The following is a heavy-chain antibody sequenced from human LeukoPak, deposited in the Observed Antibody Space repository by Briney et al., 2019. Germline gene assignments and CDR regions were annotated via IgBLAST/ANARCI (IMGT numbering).Heavy chain of an antibody. CDR1: GFTDNTNY. CDR2: TYAGGMT. CDR3: ARGTSRTSPLSGYYRGYFDY. J-gene: IGHJ4*02. D-gene: IGHD3-3*01. V-gene: IGHV3-66*02. Sequence: PGGALRLSCAASGFTDNTNYMTGVRQAPGKGREWVSITYAGGMTYYADSVRGGFTIPRDNSKNVLDLQMNRLRAADTAVYYCARGTSRTSPLSGYYRGYFDYWGQGTLVTVSS.